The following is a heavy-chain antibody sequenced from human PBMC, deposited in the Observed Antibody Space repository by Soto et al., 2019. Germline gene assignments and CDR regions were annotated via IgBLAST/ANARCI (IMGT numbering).Heavy chain of an antibody. CDR2: INAGNGNT. V-gene: IGHV1-3*01. D-gene: IGHD4-17*01. CDR3: ARTVGYYYGMDV. J-gene: IGHJ6*02. Sequence: QVQLVQSGAEVKKPGASVKVSCKASGYTFTSYAMHWVRQAPGQRLEWMGWINAGNGNTKYSQKFQGRVTITRDTSASTAYRQLSIRRSEDTAVYYCARTVGYYYGMDVWGQGTTVTVSS. CDR1: GYTFTSYA.